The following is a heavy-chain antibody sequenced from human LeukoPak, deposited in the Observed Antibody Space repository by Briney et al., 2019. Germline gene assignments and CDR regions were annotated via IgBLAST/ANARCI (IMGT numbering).Heavy chain of an antibody. CDR3: ARDGYCSGCSCYTFDY. Sequence: ASVKVSCKASGYTFTSYDINWVRQATGQGLEWMGWMNPNSGNTGYAQKFQGRVTMTRNTSISTAYMELSSLRSEDMAVYYCARDGYCSGCSCYTFDYWLQGTLVSVSS. CDR1: GYTFTSYD. J-gene: IGHJ4*02. V-gene: IGHV1-8*01. CDR2: MNPNSGNT. D-gene: IGHD2-15*01.